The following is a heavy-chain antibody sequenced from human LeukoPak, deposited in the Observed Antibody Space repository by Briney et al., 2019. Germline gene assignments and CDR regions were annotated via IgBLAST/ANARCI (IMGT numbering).Heavy chain of an antibody. CDR3: AREKLHNYVRGTYRQDYYMDV. D-gene: IGHD3-16*02. V-gene: IGHV4-38-2*02. J-gene: IGHJ6*03. CDR2: IYHSGST. CDR1: GYSISSGYY. Sequence: SETLSLTCTVSGYSISSGYYWGWIRQPPGKGLEWIGSIYHSGSTYYNPSLKSRVTISVDTSKNQSSLKLSSVTAADTAVYYCAREKLHNYVRGTYRQDYYMDVWGKGTTVTVSS.